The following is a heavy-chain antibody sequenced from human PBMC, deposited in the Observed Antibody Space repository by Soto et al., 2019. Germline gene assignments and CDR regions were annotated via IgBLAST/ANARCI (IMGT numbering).Heavy chain of an antibody. V-gene: IGHV3-30-3*01. D-gene: IGHD3-3*01. CDR2: ISYDGSNK. Sequence: GGSLRLSCAASGFTFSSYAMHWVRQAPGKGLEWVAVISYDGSNKYYADSVKGRFTISRDNSKNTLYLQMNSLRAEDTAVYYCATYEYYYGMDVWGQGTTVTVSS. J-gene: IGHJ6*02. CDR3: ATYEYYYGMDV. CDR1: GFTFSSYA.